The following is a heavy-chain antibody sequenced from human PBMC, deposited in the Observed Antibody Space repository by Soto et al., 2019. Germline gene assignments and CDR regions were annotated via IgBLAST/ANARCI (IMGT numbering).Heavy chain of an antibody. CDR2: IYYSGST. V-gene: IGHV4-61*01. CDR3: ARGRGSGYGMDV. Sequence: PSETLSLTCPVSGGSVSSGSYYWSWIRQPPGKGLEWIGYIYYSGSTNYNPSLKSRVTISVDTSKNQFSLKLSSVTAADTAVYYCARGRGSGYGMDVWGQGTTVTVSS. J-gene: IGHJ6*02. CDR1: GGSVSSGSYY. D-gene: IGHD6-19*01.